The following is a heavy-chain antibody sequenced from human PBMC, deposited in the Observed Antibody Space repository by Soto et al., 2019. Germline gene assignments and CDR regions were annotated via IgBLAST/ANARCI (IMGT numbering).Heavy chain of an antibody. D-gene: IGHD3-10*01. CDR3: ARDYMVRGVMRWFDP. J-gene: IGHJ5*02. CDR2: IYHSGST. CDR1: GGSISSSNS. V-gene: IGHV4-4*02. Sequence: QVQLQESGPGLVKPSGTLSLTCAVSGGSISSSNSWSWVRQPPGKALEWIGEIYHSGSTNYNPSLKSRVTISVDKSKNQFSLKLSSVTASDTAVYYCARDYMVRGVMRWFDPWGQGTLVTVSS.